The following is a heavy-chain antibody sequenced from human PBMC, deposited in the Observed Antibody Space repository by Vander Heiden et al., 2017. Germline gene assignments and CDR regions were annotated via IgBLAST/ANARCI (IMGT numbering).Heavy chain of an antibody. J-gene: IGHJ3*02. CDR2: ISSSSSTI. V-gene: IGHV3-48*02. Sequence: EVQLVESGGGLVQPGGSLRLSCAASGFTFSSYSMNWVRQAPGKGLEWVSYISSSSSTIYYADSVKGRFTISRDNAKNSLYLQMNSLRDEDTAVYYCARTDIVVVVAAHDAFDIWGQGTIVTVSS. D-gene: IGHD2-15*01. CDR3: ARTDIVVVVAAHDAFDI. CDR1: GFTFSSYS.